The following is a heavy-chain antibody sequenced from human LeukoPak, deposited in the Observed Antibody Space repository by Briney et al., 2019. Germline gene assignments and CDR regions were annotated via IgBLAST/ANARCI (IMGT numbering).Heavy chain of an antibody. CDR2: INPNSGGT. CDR1: GYTITGYY. V-gene: IGHV1-2*02. Sequence: ASVKVSCKASGYTITGYYMHWARQAPGQGLEWMGWINPNSGGTNYAQKFQGRVTMTRDTSISTAYMELSRLRSDDTAVYYCARGDFWSGYWDYGMDVWGQGTTVTVSS. J-gene: IGHJ6*02. D-gene: IGHD3-3*01. CDR3: ARGDFWSGYWDYGMDV.